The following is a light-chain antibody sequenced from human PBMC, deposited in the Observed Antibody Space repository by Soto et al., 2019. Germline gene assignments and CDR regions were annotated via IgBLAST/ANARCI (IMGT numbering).Light chain of an antibody. J-gene: IGKJ1*01. CDR2: GAS. Sequence: DIVSTQAPGTLSLSQGERATLSCVSSQSVSSSYLAWYQQKPGQAPRLLIYGASSRATGIPDRFSGSGSGTDFTLTISRLEPEDFAVYYCQQYGSSRWTFGQGTKWIS. V-gene: IGKV3-20*01. CDR1: QSVSSSY. CDR3: QQYGSSRWT.